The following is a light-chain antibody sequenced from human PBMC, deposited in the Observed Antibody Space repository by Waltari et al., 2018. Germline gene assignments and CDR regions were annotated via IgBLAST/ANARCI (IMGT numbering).Light chain of an antibody. CDR2: DVS. J-gene: IGLJ2*01. CDR3: ISYSSISTFGL. Sequence: QSALTQPASVSASPGQSITIPCTGTSSDIGGSDYVSWYQQYPGKAPKLIIYDVSNRPSGVSYRFSGSKSGNTASLTISGLQAEDEADYYCISYSSISTFGLFGGGTKLTVL. V-gene: IGLV2-14*03. CDR1: SSDIGGSDY.